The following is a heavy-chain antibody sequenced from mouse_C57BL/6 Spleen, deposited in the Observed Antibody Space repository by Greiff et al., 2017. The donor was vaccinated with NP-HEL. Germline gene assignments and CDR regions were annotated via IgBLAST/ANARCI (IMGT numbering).Heavy chain of an antibody. CDR1: GFTFTDYY. CDR2: IRNKANGYTT. D-gene: IGHD1-1*01. CDR3: ARSLYGSSPFAY. Sequence: EVQVVESGGGLVQPGGSLSLSCAASGFTFTDYYMSWVRQPPGKALEWLGFIRNKANGYTTEYSASVKGRFTISRDNSQSILYLQMNALRAEDSATYYCARSLYGSSPFAYWGQGTLVTVSA. V-gene: IGHV7-3*01. J-gene: IGHJ3*01.